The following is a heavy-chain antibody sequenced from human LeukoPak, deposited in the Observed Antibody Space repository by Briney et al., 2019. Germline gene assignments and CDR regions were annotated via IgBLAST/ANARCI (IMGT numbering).Heavy chain of an antibody. J-gene: IGHJ4*02. CDR3: ARDGVRGVIR. V-gene: IGHV4-59*01. CDR2: IYYSGST. D-gene: IGHD3-10*01. Sequence: SEALSLTCTVSGGSISSYYWSWIRQPPGKGLEWIGYIYYSGSTNYNPSLKSRVTISVDTSKNQFSLKLSSVTAADTAVYYCARDGVRGVIRWGQGTLVTVSS. CDR1: GGSISSYY.